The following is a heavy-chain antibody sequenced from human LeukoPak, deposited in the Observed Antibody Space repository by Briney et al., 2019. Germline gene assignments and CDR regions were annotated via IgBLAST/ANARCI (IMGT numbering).Heavy chain of an antibody. D-gene: IGHD3-10*01. V-gene: IGHV4-61*01. Sequence: SETLSLTCTVSGGSISSSSYYWSWIRQPPGKGLEWIGYIYYSGSTNYNPPLKSRVTISVDTSKNQFSLKLSSVTAADTAVYYCARDRGIPFSYMDVWGKGTTVTVSS. CDR3: ARDRGIPFSYMDV. CDR2: IYYSGST. CDR1: GGSISSSSYY. J-gene: IGHJ6*03.